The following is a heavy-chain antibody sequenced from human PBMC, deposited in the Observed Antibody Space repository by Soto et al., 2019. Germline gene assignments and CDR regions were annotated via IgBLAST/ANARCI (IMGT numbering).Heavy chain of an antibody. J-gene: IGHJ6*02. V-gene: IGHV4-39*01. CDR3: ARLPQEYNYYGMDV. CDR2: IYYSGNT. Sequence: SETLSLTCTVSGGSIVTSSYYWGWIRQPPGKGLEWLGHIYYSGNTYYHPSLKSRVTTSVDTSRNQFSPRLSSVTAADTAVYYCARLPQEYNYYGMDVWGQGTTVTVSS. D-gene: IGHD1-1*01. CDR1: GGSIVTSSYY.